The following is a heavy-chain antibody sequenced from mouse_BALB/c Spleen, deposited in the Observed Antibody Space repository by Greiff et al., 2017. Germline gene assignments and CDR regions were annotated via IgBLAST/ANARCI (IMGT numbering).Heavy chain of an antibody. CDR3: ARPSRYYGNSFAY. D-gene: IGHD2-1*01. CDR2: INPDSSTI. Sequence: LVEPGGSLKLSCAASGFDFSRYWMSWVRQAPGKGLEWIGEINPDSSTINYTPSLKDKFIISRDNAKNTLYLQMSKVRSEDTALYYCARPSRYYGNSFAYWGQGTLVTVSA. CDR1: GFDFSRYW. V-gene: IGHV4-1*02. J-gene: IGHJ3*01.